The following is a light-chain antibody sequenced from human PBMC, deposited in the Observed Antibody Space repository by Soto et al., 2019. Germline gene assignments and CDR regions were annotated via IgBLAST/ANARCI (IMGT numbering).Light chain of an antibody. CDR3: SSFTSSTTLV. J-gene: IGLJ2*01. CDR2: DVS. Sequence: QSALTQPASVSGSPGQSITISCTGTSSDVGGYNYVSWYQQNPGKAPKLLIYDVSSRPSGASNRFSGSKSGNTASLTISGLQAEDEADYYCSSFTSSTTLVFGGGTKLTVL. CDR1: SSDVGGYNY. V-gene: IGLV2-14*01.